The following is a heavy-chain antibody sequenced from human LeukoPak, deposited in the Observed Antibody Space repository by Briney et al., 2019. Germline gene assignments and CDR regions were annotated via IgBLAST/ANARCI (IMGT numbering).Heavy chain of an antibody. V-gene: IGHV1-69*13. Sequence: GASVKVSFKASAGTFSSYAISWVRQAPGQGLEWMGGIIPIFGTANYAQKFQGRVTITADESTSTAYMELSSLRSEDTAVYYCAGGDYCSSTSCYLFDYFDYWGQGTLVTVSS. CDR3: AGGDYCSSTSCYLFDYFDY. J-gene: IGHJ4*02. CDR1: AGTFSSYA. D-gene: IGHD2-2*01. CDR2: IIPIFGTA.